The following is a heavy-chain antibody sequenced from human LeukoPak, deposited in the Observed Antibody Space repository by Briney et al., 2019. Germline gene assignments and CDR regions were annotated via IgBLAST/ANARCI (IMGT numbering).Heavy chain of an antibody. V-gene: IGHV3-30-3*01. CDR2: ISYDSTNI. J-gene: IGHJ4*02. CDR3: ARDLPPLDY. Sequence: PGGSLRLSCAASGFTFSTFAMHWVRQAPGKGLQWVALISYDSTNIRYADSVGGRFTISRDNSKNTLYLQMNSLRGEDTAVYYCARDLPPLDYWGQGTLVTVSS. CDR1: GFTFSTFA.